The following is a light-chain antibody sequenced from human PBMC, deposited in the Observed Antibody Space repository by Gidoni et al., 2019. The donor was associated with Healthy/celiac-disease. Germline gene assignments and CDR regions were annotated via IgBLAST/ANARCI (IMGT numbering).Light chain of an antibody. CDR3: QSYDSSLSGSV. V-gene: IGLV1-40*01. Sequence: SVLTQPPSVSAAPGQRVTISCTGSSSNIGAGYDVHWYQQLPETAPKLLIYGNSNRPSGFPDRFSGSKSGTSASLAIPGLQAEDEADYYCQSYDSSLSGSVFGGRTKLTVL. CDR1: SSNIGAGYD. CDR2: GNS. J-gene: IGLJ3*02.